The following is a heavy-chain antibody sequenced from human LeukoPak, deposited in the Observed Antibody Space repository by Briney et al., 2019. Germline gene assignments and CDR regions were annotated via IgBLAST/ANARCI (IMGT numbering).Heavy chain of an antibody. D-gene: IGHD5-18*01. CDR3: ARDRNKYSYGSFDI. J-gene: IGHJ3*02. CDR2: IYYSGST. V-gene: IGHV4-59*01. CDR1: GGSISSYF. Sequence: SETLSLTCTVSGGSISSYFWSWIRLPPGKGLEWIGYIYYSGSTNYNPSLKIRVTISVDTSKNQFSLKLSSVTAADTAVYYCARDRNKYSYGSFDIWGQGTMVTVSS.